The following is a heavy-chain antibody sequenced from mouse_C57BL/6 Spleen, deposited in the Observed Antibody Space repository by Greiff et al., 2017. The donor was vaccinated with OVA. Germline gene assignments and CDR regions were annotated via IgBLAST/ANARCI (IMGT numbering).Heavy chain of an antibody. CDR2: IRSKSNNYAT. D-gene: IGHD1-1*01. CDR1: GFSFNTYA. Sequence: EVKLVESGGGLVQPKGSLKLSCAASGFSFNTYAMNWVRQAPGKGLEWVARIRSKSNNYATYYADSVKDRFTISRDDSESMLYLQMNNLKTEDTAMYYCVGGSFYAMDYWGQGTSVTVSS. V-gene: IGHV10-1*01. J-gene: IGHJ4*01. CDR3: VGGSFYAMDY.